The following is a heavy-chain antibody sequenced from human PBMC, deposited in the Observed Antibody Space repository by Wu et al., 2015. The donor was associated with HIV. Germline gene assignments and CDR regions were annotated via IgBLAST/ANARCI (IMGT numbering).Heavy chain of an antibody. D-gene: IGHD5-18*01. CDR1: GGSFSGYY. CDR2: INHSGST. J-gene: IGHJ3*02. V-gene: IGHV4-34*01. Sequence: QVQLQQWGAGLLKPSETLSLTCAVYGGSFSGYYWSWIRQPPGKGLEWIGEINHSGSTNYNPSLKSRVTISVDTSKNQFSLKLSSVTAADTAVYYCARVLGYRRDAFDIWGQGTMVTVSS. CDR3: ARVLGYRRDAFDI.